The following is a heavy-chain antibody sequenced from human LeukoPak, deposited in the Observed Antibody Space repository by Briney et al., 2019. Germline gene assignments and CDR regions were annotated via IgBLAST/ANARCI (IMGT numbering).Heavy chain of an antibody. V-gene: IGHV4-4*07. D-gene: IGHD5-18*01. CDR2: IYTSGST. J-gene: IGHJ6*03. CDR3: ARAREGYSVFYYYYYMDV. Sequence: PSETLSLTCTVSGGSISSYYWSWIRQPAGKGLEWIGRIYTSGSTNYNPSLRSRVTMSVDTSKNQFSLKLSSVTAADTAVYYCARAREGYSVFYYYYYMDVWGKGTTVTVSS. CDR1: GGSISSYY.